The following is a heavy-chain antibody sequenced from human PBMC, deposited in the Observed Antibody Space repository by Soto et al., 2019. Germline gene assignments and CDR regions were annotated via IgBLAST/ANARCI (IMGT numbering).Heavy chain of an antibody. CDR1: GGSISSGDYY. V-gene: IGHV4-30-4*01. Sequence: SETLSLTCTVSGGSISSGDYYWSWIRQPPGKGLEWIGYIYYSGSTYYNPSLKSRVTISVDTSKNQFSLKLSSVTAADTAVYYCAREYYGDRTFDYWGQGTLVTVSS. CDR2: IYYSGST. CDR3: AREYYGDRTFDY. J-gene: IGHJ4*02. D-gene: IGHD4-17*01.